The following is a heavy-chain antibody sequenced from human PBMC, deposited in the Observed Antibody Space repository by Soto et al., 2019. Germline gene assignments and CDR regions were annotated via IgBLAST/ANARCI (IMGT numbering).Heavy chain of an antibody. Sequence: VQLVESGGGVVQPERSLRLSCSVSGFTFSDYAMHWVRPAPGKGLEWVAVVSHDGRNTHYADSVKGRFTISRDSSKNTVSLEMTSLRAEDTAVYYCAKGGRQWMVTSDFNYWGQGALVTVSS. CDR3: AKGGRQWMVTSDFNY. V-gene: IGHV3-30*18. D-gene: IGHD6-19*01. CDR1: GFTFSDYA. J-gene: IGHJ4*02. CDR2: VSHDGRNT.